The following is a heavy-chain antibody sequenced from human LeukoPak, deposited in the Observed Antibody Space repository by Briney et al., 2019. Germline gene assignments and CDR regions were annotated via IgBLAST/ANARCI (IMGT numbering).Heavy chain of an antibody. CDR1: GYTFTGYY. CDR2: INPNSGGT. D-gene: IGHD6-19*01. CDR3: ARVSKAGTSWFDP. J-gene: IGHJ5*02. Sequence: ASVKVSCKASGYTFTGYYMHWVRQAPGQGLEWMGWINPNSGGTNYAQKFQGGVTMTRDTSISTAYMELSRLRSDDTAVYYCARVSKAGTSWFDPWGQGTLVTVSS. V-gene: IGHV1-2*02.